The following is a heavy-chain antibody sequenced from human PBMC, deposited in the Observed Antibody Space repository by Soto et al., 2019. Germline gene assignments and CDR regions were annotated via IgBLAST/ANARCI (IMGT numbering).Heavy chain of an antibody. D-gene: IGHD3-22*01. J-gene: IGHJ6*02. CDR2: VQMSGTT. CDR1: GASVRSYH. V-gene: IGHV4-4*07. CDR3: AREKDYYYSAMDV. Sequence: PSETLSLTCAVSGASVRSYHWSWIRQAAGKGLEWIGRVQMSGTTNYNPSLRSRLSMSVDTSKSQFSLKLTSVTAADTAVYYCAREKDYYYSAMDVWGQGTTVTVSS.